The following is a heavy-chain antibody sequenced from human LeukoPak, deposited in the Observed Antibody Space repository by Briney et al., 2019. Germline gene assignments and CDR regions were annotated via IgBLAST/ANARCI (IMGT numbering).Heavy chain of an antibody. J-gene: IGHJ2*01. V-gene: IGHV4-59*01. D-gene: IGHD2-21*01. Sequence: SETLSLTCTVSGGSITSYYWSWIRQPPGKGLEWIGYMYYSGSTNYNPSLKSRVSLSVDTSKNQFSLKLTSVTASDTAVYYCARDGDWKGYWFFDLWGRGTLVTVSS. CDR3: ARDGDWKGYWFFDL. CDR2: MYYSGST. CDR1: GGSITSYY.